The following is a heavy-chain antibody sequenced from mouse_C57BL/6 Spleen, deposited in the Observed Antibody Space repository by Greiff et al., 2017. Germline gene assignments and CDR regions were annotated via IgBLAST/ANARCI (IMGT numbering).Heavy chain of an antibody. CDR1: GYTFTSYW. D-gene: IGHD2-5*01. Sequence: QVQLQQSGAELAKPGASVKLSCKASGYTFTSYWMHWVKQRPGQGLEWIGYINPSSGYTKYNQKFKDKATLTADKSSSTAYMQLSSLTYEDSAVYYCARSRDSNYVGFAYWGQGTLVTVSA. J-gene: IGHJ3*01. CDR2: INPSSGYT. CDR3: ARSRDSNYVGFAY. V-gene: IGHV1-7*01.